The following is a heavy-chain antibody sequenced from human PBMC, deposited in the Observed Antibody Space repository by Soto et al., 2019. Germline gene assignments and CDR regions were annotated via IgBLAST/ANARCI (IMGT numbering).Heavy chain of an antibody. D-gene: IGHD3-16*01. CDR3: VKYTVTEDLGES. CDR2: VSRAGTYT. V-gene: IGHV3-23*01. Sequence: EVQLLESGGDVVRPGGSLRLSCAASGFTFSSYAMGWGRQAPGKGLEWVAGVSRAGTYTFYADSVRGRFSISRDNSRDTVDLDMNALRGDDTAVYFCVKYTVTEDLGESWGQGTLVSVSS. J-gene: IGHJ5*02. CDR1: GFTFSSYA.